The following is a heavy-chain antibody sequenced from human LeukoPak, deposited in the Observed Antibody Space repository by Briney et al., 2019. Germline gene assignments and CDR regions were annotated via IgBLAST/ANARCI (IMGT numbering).Heavy chain of an antibody. CDR3: AKDSSRWYFDL. V-gene: IGHV3-30*02. CDR2: TRYDGRNE. Sequence: GGSLRLSCAASGFSFSGYAMHWVRQAPGKGLEWVAFTRYDGRNENYTDSVKGRFTISRDNSKNTMYLQMNSLRVDDTAVYYRAKDSSRWYFDLWGRGTLVTVSS. CDR1: GFSFSGYA. J-gene: IGHJ2*01.